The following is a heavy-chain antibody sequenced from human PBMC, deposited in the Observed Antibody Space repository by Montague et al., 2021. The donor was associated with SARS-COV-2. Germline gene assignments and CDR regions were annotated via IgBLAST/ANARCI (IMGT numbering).Heavy chain of an antibody. D-gene: IGHD5-24*01. CDR1: GFTFSSYA. CDR3: AKVIRLGWLQSDAFDI. J-gene: IGHJ3*02. V-gene: IGHV3-23*01. CDR2: ISGSGGST. Sequence: SLRLSCAASGFTFSSYAMSWVRQAPGKGLEWVSAISGSGGSTYYADSVKGRFTISRDNTKNTLYLQMNSLRAEDTAVYYCAKVIRLGWLQSDAFDIWGQGTTVTVSS.